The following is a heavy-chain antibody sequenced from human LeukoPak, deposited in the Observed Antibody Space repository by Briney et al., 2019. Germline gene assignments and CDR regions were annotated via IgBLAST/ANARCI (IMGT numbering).Heavy chain of an antibody. Sequence: SETLSLTCTVSGGSISSYYWSWIRQPPGKGLEWIGYIYYSGSTNYNPSLKSRVTISVDTSKNQFSLKLSSVTAADTAVYYCARMNRGWYSYNFDYWGQGTLVTVSS. CDR1: GGSISSYY. CDR3: ARMNRGWYSYNFDY. J-gene: IGHJ4*02. CDR2: IYYSGST. V-gene: IGHV4-59*01. D-gene: IGHD5-18*01.